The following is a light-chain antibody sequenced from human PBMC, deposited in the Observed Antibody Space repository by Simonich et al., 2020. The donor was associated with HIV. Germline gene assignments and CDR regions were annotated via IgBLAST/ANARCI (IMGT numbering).Light chain of an antibody. V-gene: IGLV1-40*01. CDR2: DNN. CDR3: QSYDSSLSGVL. CDR1: SSNIGAGYD. J-gene: IGLJ2*01. Sequence: QSVLTQPPSVSGAPGQRVTISCTGSSSNIGAGYDVPWYQQLPGTAPKLLIYDNNNRPSGVPDRFSGSKSGTSASLAITGLQAEDEADYYCQSYDSSLSGVLFGGGTKLTIL.